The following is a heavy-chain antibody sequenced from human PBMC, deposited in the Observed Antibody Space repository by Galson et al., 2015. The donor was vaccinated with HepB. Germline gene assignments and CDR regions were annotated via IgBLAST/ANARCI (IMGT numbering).Heavy chain of an antibody. CDR2: MNPNSGNT. J-gene: IGHJ6*03. CDR1: GYTFTSYD. CDR3: ARAAGDYYYYYMDV. V-gene: IGHV1-8*01. Sequence: SVKVSCKASGYTFTSYDINWVRQATGQGLEWMGWMNPNSGNTGYAQKFQGRVTMTRNTSISTAYMELSSLRSEDTAVYYCARAAGDYYYYYMDVWGKGTTVTVSS.